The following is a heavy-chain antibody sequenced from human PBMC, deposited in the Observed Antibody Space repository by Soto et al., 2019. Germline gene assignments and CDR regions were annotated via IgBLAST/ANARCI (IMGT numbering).Heavy chain of an antibody. CDR1: GFTVSSNY. J-gene: IGHJ6*03. D-gene: IGHD4-17*01. CDR2: IYSGGST. CDR3: VKGATVRYYYYYYMDV. Sequence: GGSLRLSCAASGFTVSSNYMSWVRQAPGKGLEWVSVIYSGGSTYYADSVKGRFTISRDNSKNTLYLQMNSLRAEDTAVYYCVKGATVRYYYYYYMDVWGKGTTVTVSS. V-gene: IGHV3-66*01.